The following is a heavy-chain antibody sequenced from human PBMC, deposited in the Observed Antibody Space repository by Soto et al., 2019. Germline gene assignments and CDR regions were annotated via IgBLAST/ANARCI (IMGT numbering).Heavy chain of an antibody. J-gene: IGHJ6*02. V-gene: IGHV4-39*01. CDR2: FYYSGST. CDR3: ARLQGYCIDTRCSGHYALDV. Sequence: PSEPLSLTRTVSGGAISSSSYSWGWIGEKPGMGPEWIGTFYYSGSTYYNPSLKSRVTISVDTTKNQFFLKLNSVTAADTAVYYCARLQGYCIDTRCSGHYALDVCGQGTTVT. D-gene: IGHD2-2*01. CDR1: GGAISSSSYS.